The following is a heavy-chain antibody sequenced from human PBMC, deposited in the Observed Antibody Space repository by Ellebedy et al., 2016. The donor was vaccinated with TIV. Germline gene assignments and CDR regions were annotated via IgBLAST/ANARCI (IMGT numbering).Heavy chain of an antibody. Sequence: GESLKISCAASGFTFSSYGMHWVRQAPGKGLEWVAVIWYDGSNKYYADSVKGRFTISRDNSKNTLYLQMNGLRGADTAVYYCARKTSTWSADCWGQGTPVTVSS. CDR1: GFTFSSYG. V-gene: IGHV3-33*01. CDR3: ARKTSTWSADC. D-gene: IGHD2-2*01. CDR2: IWYDGSNK. J-gene: IGHJ4*02.